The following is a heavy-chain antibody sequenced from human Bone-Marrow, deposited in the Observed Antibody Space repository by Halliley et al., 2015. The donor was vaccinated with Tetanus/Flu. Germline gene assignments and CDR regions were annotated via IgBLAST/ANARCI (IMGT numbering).Heavy chain of an antibody. Sequence: LVKPTQTLTLTCTVSGVSLSTRGMCVSWIRQPPGKALEWLGFIDWDDTKRYSTPLKTRLTISRDTSKNQVVLTMTNMDPVDTAPYYCARTKYRGGHYYGQDVWGQGTTVTVSS. CDR1: GVSLSTRGMC. D-gene: IGHD2-2*01. CDR3: ARTKYRGGHYYGQDV. V-gene: IGHV2-70*13. J-gene: IGHJ6*02. CDR2: IDWDDTK.